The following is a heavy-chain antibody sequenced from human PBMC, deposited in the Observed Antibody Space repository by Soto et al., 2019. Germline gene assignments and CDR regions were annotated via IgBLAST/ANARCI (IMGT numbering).Heavy chain of an antibody. V-gene: IGHV4-39*01. CDR1: GGSISSSSYY. CDR2: IYYSGST. CDR3: ARRLYYDFWSGCRISGGYFDY. D-gene: IGHD3-3*01. J-gene: IGHJ4*02. Sequence: QLQLQESGPGLVKPSETLSLTCTVSGGSISSSSYYWGWIRQPPGKGLEWIGSIYYSGSTYYNPSLKSRVTISVDTSKNQFSLKLSSVTAADTAVYYCARRLYYDFWSGCRISGGYFDYWGQGTLVTVSS.